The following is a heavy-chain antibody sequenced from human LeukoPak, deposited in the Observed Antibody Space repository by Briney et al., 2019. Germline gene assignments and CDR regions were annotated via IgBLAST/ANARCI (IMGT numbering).Heavy chain of an antibody. Sequence: GASVKVSCKASGYTFTSYGISWVRQAPGQGLEWMGWISAYNGNTNYAQKLQGRVTMTTDTSTSTAYMELRSLRSDDTAVYYCARGAGRFVSRDYYYYYYMDVWGKGTTVTISS. V-gene: IGHV1-18*01. CDR3: ARGAGRFVSRDYYYYYYMDV. J-gene: IGHJ6*03. CDR1: GYTFTSYG. CDR2: ISAYNGNT. D-gene: IGHD3-10*01.